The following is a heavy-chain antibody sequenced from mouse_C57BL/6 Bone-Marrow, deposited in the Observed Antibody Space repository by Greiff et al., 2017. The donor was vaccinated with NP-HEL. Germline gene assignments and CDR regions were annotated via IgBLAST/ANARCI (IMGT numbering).Heavy chain of an antibody. D-gene: IGHD2-1*01. J-gene: IGHJ2*01. V-gene: IGHV1-47*01. Sequence: VQLQQSGAELVKPGASVKMSCKASGYTFTTYPIEWVKQNHGKSLEWIGNFHPYNDDTEYNEKFKNKSTLTVEKSSSTVYLELSRLTSDDSSVYYGARGGNYWYYFDYWGQGPTLTVSS. CDR2: FHPYNDDT. CDR3: ARGGNYWYYFDY. CDR1: GYTFTTYP.